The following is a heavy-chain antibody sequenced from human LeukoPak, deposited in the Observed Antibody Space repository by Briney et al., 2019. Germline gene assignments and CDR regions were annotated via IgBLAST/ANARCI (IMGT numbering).Heavy chain of an antibody. CDR3: ARDRVVITQSGGDYYYGMDV. CDR2: ISAYNGNT. Sequence: GASVKVSCKASGYTFTSYDINWVRQATGQGLEWMGWISAYNGNTNYAQKLQGRVTMTTDTSTSTAYMELRSLRSDDTAVYYCARDRVVITQSGGDYYYGMDVWGQGTTVTVSS. CDR1: GYTFTSYD. J-gene: IGHJ6*02. D-gene: IGHD3-22*01. V-gene: IGHV1-18*01.